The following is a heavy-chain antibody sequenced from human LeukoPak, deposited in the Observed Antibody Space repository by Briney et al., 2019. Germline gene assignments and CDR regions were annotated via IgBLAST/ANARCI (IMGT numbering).Heavy chain of an antibody. V-gene: IGHV3-11*06. Sequence: GGSLRLSCAASGFTFRDYDMSWVRQAPGKGLEWVSYISSSSGYIDYADSVKGRFTISRDNAKNSLYLQMNSLRAEDTAVYYCARDLFAGSSGPMGDYWGQGTLVTVSS. CDR3: ARDLFAGSSGPMGDY. D-gene: IGHD6-19*01. CDR2: ISSSSGYI. J-gene: IGHJ4*02. CDR1: GFTFRDYD.